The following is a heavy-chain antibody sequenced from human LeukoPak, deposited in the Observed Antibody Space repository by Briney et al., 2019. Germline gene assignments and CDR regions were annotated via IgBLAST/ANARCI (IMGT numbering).Heavy chain of an antibody. D-gene: IGHD6-25*01. CDR3: ARDPTTGYRSEAWFDS. Sequence: SETLSLTCTVSGGSISSSSYYWGWILQPPGKGLEWIGSIYYSGSTYYNPSLKSRVTISLDTSKNQFSLKLSSVTAADTAVYYYARDPTTGYRSEAWFDSWGQGTLVTVSS. CDR2: IYYSGST. CDR1: GGSISSSSYY. J-gene: IGHJ5*01. V-gene: IGHV4-39*07.